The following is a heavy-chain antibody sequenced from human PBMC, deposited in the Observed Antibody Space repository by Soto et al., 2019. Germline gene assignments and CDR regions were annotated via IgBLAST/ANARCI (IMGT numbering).Heavy chain of an antibody. D-gene: IGHD1-1*01. Sequence: PSETLSLTCTVSRGSITGGDYYWSWIRQPPGKGLEWIGNVYYSGRTFYYPSLKSRVAMSVDTSKNQFSLILNSVTAAETDVYFCDRANPLWRDHDRLAFDYWGHGTLVTVSS. CDR3: DRANPLWRDHDRLAFDY. V-gene: IGHV4-30-4*01. CDR2: VYYSGRT. CDR1: RGSITGGDYY. J-gene: IGHJ4*01.